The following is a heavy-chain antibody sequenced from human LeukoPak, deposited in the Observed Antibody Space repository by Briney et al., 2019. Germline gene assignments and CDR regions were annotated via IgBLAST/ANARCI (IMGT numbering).Heavy chain of an antibody. Sequence: GGSLRLSCAASGFTFSDYYMSWIRQAPGTGLEWVSHISSSGSTIYYADSVKGRFTISRDNAKSSLYLQMNSVRAEDTAVYYCARALWLGQGFFDYWGQGTLVTVSS. CDR2: ISSSGSTI. V-gene: IGHV3-11*04. J-gene: IGHJ4*02. CDR3: ARALWLGQGFFDY. CDR1: GFTFSDYY. D-gene: IGHD3-10*01.